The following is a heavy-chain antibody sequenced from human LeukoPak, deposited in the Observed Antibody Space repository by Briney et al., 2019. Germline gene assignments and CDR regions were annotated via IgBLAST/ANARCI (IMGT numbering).Heavy chain of an antibody. J-gene: IGHJ4*02. CDR2: ISSGSSYI. CDR1: GFTFSNYR. V-gene: IGHV3-21*01. D-gene: IGHD1-26*01. Sequence: PGGSLRLSCAASGFTFSNYRMNWVRQAPGKGLEWVSSISSGSSYIYYADSVKGRFTISRDNAKNSLFLQMNSLRAEDTAVYYCARDPEGSANIDYWGQGTLVTVSS. CDR3: ARDPEGSANIDY.